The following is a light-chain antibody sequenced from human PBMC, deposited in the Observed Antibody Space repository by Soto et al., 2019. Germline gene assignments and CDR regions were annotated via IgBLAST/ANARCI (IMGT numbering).Light chain of an antibody. CDR1: SSDIGGYNY. J-gene: IGLJ1*01. CDR2: DVN. V-gene: IGLV2-8*01. CDR3: CSNSDNNSTYV. Sequence: QSALTQPPSASGSPGQSVAISCTGTSSDIGGYNYVSWYQQHPGKAPKLMIYDVNKRPSGVPDRFSGSKSGNTATLTVSGPQAEDEDEDYCCSNSDNNSTYVFGRGTKLTVL.